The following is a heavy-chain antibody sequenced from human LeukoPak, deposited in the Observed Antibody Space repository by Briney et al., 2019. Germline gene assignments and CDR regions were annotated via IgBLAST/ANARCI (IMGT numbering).Heavy chain of an antibody. Sequence: PGGSLRLSCAAPGFTFSSDSINWVRQAPGKGLEWVSHIRSDGSATYYADSVKGRFTISRDNAKNTLYLQMNRLRVEDTAVYYCARGNLPYEREAFDLWGQGTMVTVSS. V-gene: IGHV3-48*01. CDR1: GFTFSSDS. J-gene: IGHJ3*01. D-gene: IGHD1-7*01. CDR3: ARGNLPYEREAFDL. CDR2: IRSDGSAT.